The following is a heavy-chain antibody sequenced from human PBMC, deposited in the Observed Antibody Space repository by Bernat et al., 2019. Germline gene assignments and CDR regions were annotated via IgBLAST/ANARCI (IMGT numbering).Heavy chain of an antibody. CDR1: GGSISSGSYY. V-gene: IGHV4-39*01. J-gene: IGHJ4*02. D-gene: IGHD2-2*01. CDR2: IYYSGST. CDR3: ARVTNASPHY. Sequence: QLQLQESGPGLVKPSETLSLTCTVSGGSISSGSYYWGWVRPPPGKVLEWIGSIYYSGSTYYNPSLKSRVTISADTSKNQFSLNMCSVTAADTAVYYCARVTNASPHYWGQGTLVTVSS.